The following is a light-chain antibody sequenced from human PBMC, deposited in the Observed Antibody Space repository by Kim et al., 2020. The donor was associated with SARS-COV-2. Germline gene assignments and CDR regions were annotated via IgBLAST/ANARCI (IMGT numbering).Light chain of an antibody. CDR1: QHIHIW. CDR3: QQYDVHPET. Sequence: GDRVTISCRASQHIHIWLAWFQQKPGKAPRVLMYKASTLESGVPSRFSGSGSGTEFTLTINSLQPDDSATYYCQQYDVHPETFGQGTKV. V-gene: IGKV1-5*03. CDR2: KAS. J-gene: IGKJ1*01.